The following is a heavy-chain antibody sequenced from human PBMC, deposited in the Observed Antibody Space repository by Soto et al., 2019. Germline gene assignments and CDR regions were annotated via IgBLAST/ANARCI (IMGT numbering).Heavy chain of an antibody. Sequence: GGSLRLSCAASGFTVSSNYMSWVRQAPGKGLEWVSVIYSDDSTYYADSVKGRFTISRHNSKNTLYLQMNSLRAEDTAVYYCARTQWLAPPVEYYGMDVWGQGTTVTVSS. CDR1: GFTVSSNY. CDR2: IYSDDST. CDR3: ARTQWLAPPVEYYGMDV. J-gene: IGHJ6*02. V-gene: IGHV3-53*04. D-gene: IGHD6-19*01.